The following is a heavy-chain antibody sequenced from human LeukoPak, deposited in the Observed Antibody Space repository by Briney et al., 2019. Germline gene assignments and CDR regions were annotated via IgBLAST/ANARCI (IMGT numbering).Heavy chain of an antibody. V-gene: IGHV3-23*01. CDR2: ISGTGTRT. CDR1: GFTFRRHA. J-gene: IGHJ4*02. D-gene: IGHD5-12*01. CDR3: ARDRGSGYDPGYFDY. Sequence: GGSLRLSCAASGFTFRRHAMNWVRQAPGTRLEWVSSISGTGTRTKYAESVKGRFTISRDNSNNTVYLQMRGLRAEDTAVYYCARDRGSGYDPGYFDYWGQGTLVTVSS.